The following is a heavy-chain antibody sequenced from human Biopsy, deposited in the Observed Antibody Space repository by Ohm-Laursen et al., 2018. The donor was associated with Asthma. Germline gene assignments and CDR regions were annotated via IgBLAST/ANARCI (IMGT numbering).Heavy chain of an antibody. V-gene: IGHV3-30*18. CDR1: GFSFNSYG. CDR3: AKERYYDFWSGYPI. D-gene: IGHD3-3*01. J-gene: IGHJ3*02. CDR2: MSFDGRQT. Sequence: SLRLSCAAFGFSFNSYGMHWVRQAPGKGLEWVAAMSFDGRQTYYADSVKGRFTISRDNSKNTLYLQMNSLRAEDTAVYYCAKERYYDFWSGYPIWGQGTMVTVSS.